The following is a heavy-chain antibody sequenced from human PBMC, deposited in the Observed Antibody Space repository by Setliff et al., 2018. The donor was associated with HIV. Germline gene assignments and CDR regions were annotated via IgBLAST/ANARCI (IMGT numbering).Heavy chain of an antibody. CDR1: GYSFTGYH. V-gene: IGHV1-2*07. D-gene: IGHD3-16*01. J-gene: IGHJ5*02. CDR2: INPNSGGT. CDR3: AGVPGGGGNWFDP. Sequence: GASVKVSCKASGYSFTGYHMHWVRQAPGQGLEWMGWINPNSGGTNYALQFQDRVTMTSDTSTSTVYMELTSLTSEDTAMYFCAGVPGGGGNWFDPWGQGTLVTVSS.